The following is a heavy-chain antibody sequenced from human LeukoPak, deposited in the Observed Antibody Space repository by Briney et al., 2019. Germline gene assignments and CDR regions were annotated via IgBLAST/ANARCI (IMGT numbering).Heavy chain of an antibody. Sequence: ASVKVSCKASGGTFSSYAISWVRQAPGQGLEWMGGIIPIFGTANYAQKFQGRVTITTDESTSTAYMELSSLRSEVTAVYYCATRNGGDPDYWGQGTLVTVSS. J-gene: IGHJ4*02. CDR1: GGTFSSYA. CDR2: IIPIFGTA. CDR3: ATRNGGDPDY. V-gene: IGHV1-69*05. D-gene: IGHD4-23*01.